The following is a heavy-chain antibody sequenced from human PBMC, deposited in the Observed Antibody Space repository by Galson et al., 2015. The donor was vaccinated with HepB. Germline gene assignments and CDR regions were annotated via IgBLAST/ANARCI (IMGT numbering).Heavy chain of an antibody. CDR1: GFTFSDYY. CDR2: ISGSGGTT. Sequence: SLRLSCAASGFTFSDYYMSWIRQAPGKGLEWVSYISGSGGTTYHADSVKGRFTISRDNAKNSLYLQMNSLRAEDTAVYYCAREALWFGDLVYYMDVWGKGTTVTVSS. V-gene: IGHV3-11*01. D-gene: IGHD3-10*01. J-gene: IGHJ6*03. CDR3: AREALWFGDLVYYMDV.